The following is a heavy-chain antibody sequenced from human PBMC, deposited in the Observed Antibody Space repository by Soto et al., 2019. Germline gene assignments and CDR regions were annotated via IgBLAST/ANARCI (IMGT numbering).Heavy chain of an antibody. CDR2: ISSSGSTI. V-gene: IGHV3-11*01. D-gene: IGHD2-2*01. CDR3: ARGGYCSSTSCYPQYFQH. J-gene: IGHJ1*01. Sequence: GGSLRLSCAASGFTFSDYYMSWVRQAPGKGLEWVSYISSSGSTIYYADSVKGRFSISRDKAKNSPYLQMNSLRAEDTAVYYCARGGYCSSTSCYPQYFQHWGQGTLVTVSS. CDR1: GFTFSDYY.